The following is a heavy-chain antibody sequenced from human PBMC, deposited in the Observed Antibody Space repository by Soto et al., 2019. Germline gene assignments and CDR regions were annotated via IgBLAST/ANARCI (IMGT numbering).Heavy chain of an antibody. D-gene: IGHD6-19*01. V-gene: IGHV3-23*01. CDR3: ATERSSGWSLDY. Sequence: EVQLLESGGGLVQPGGSLRLSCAASGFTFSTYAMNWVRQAPGKGLEWVSGISGSGDSTYYADSVKGRFTVSRDNSKNTLYLQMNSLRAEDPAVFYCATERSSGWSLDYWGQGTLVTVSS. CDR2: ISGSGDST. CDR1: GFTFSTYA. J-gene: IGHJ4*02.